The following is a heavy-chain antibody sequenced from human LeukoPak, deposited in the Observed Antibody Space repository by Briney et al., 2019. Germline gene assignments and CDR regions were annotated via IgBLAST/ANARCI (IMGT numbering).Heavy chain of an antibody. CDR2: IYSGGNT. D-gene: IGHD1-26*01. CDR3: ASGAPFDY. J-gene: IGHJ4*02. Sequence: GGSLRLSCAASGFSVSTNYMSWVRQAPGKGLEWVSVIYSGGNTYYADSVKGRFIISRDNSKNTLYLQMNSLRAGDTAVYYCASGAPFDYWGQGTLVTVSS. CDR1: GFSVSTNY. V-gene: IGHV3-53*01.